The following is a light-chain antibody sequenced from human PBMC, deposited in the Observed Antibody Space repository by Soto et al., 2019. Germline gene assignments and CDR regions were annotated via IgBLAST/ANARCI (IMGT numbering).Light chain of an antibody. J-gene: IGLJ1*01. Sequence: ARNQPASGYGAHGQSSSISCTGTSSDVGSYNLVSWYQHHPGKAPKLIIYEVNQWPSGISDRFSGSKSGYTASLTISGFQAEDEADFFCFSYAGIFWLYAFGTGTKFTL. CDR2: EVN. V-gene: IGLV2-23*02. CDR1: SSDVGSYNL. CDR3: FSYAGIFWLYA.